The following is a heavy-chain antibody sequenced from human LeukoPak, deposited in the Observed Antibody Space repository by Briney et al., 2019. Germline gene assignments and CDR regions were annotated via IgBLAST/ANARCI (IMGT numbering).Heavy chain of an antibody. V-gene: IGHV4-59*01. J-gene: IGHJ5*02. Sequence: SETLSLTCTVSGGSISSYYWSWIRQPPGKGLEWIGYIYYSGSTNYNPSLKSRVTISVDTSKNQFSLKLSSVTAADTAVYYCARPLYGSGSYPFDPWGQGTLVTVSS. D-gene: IGHD3-10*01. CDR3: ARPLYGSGSYPFDP. CDR2: IYYSGST. CDR1: GGSISSYY.